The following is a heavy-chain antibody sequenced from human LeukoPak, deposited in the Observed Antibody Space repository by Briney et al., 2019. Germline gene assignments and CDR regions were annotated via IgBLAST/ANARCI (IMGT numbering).Heavy chain of an antibody. D-gene: IGHD3-10*02. J-gene: IGHJ6*04. Sequence: GGSRRLSCAASGFTFSSYEMNWVRQAPGKGLEWVSYISSSGSTIYYADSVKGRFTISRDNAKNSLYLQMDSLRAEDTAVYYCAELGITMIGGVWGKGTTVTISS. V-gene: IGHV3-48*03. CDR3: AELGITMIGGV. CDR2: ISSSGSTI. CDR1: GFTFSSYE.